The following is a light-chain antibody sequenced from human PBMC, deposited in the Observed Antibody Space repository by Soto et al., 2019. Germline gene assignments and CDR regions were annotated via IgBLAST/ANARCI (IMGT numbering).Light chain of an antibody. CDR3: QQYYRWPQR. Sequence: VKVMQSPGRLTMSPGEMATLSFRVSQSVSRNYLAWYQQKPGQAPRLLMYGASSRATGIPARFSGSGSGTEFTLIISSLQSQDFAVYYCQQYYRWPQRFGEG. CDR1: QSVSRN. CDR2: GAS. V-gene: IGKV3D-15*01. J-gene: IGKJ1*01.